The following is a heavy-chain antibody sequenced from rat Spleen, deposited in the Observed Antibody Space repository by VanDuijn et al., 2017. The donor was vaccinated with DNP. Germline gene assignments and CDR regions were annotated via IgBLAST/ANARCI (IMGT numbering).Heavy chain of an antibody. J-gene: IGHJ2*01. Sequence: EVQLVESGGGLVQPGRSLKLSCAASGFTFSDYYMTWVRQDPTKGLEWVASNSYAGDRTYFRDSVKGRFTISRDNAKSSLYLHMDSLRSEDTAAYYCTTDLSGPSDYWGQGVMVTVSS. CDR2: NSYAGDRT. CDR1: GFTFSDYY. CDR3: TTDLSGPSDY. D-gene: IGHD3-1*01. V-gene: IGHV5-20*01.